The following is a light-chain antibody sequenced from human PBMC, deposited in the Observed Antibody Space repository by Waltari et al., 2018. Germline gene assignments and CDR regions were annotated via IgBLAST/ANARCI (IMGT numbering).Light chain of an antibody. V-gene: IGKV3-20*01. Sequence: EIVLKQSPGTLSLSPGERATLSCRASQSVSRSLAWYQQKAGQAPRLLIYGAFNRATGIPDRFSGSGSGTDFSLTISRLEPEDFAVYYCQHYVRLPATFGQGTKVEIK. CDR2: GAF. J-gene: IGKJ1*01. CDR1: QSVSRS. CDR3: QHYVRLPAT.